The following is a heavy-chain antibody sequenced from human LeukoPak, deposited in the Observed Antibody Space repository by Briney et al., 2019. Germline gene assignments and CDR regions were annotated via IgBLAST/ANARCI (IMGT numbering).Heavy chain of an antibody. CDR1: GXTFSIYS. CDR2: ISSDGGTI. D-gene: IGHD2-21*02. CDR3: ARSTYCGGDCYPALGY. Sequence: PGGSPRLSCTASGXTFSIYSLNWVRQAPGKGQEWISYISSDGGTIYYADSVKGRFTISRDNAKNSLYLQMNSLRDEDTAVYYCARSTYCGGDCYPALGYWGQGTLVTVSS. J-gene: IGHJ4*02. V-gene: IGHV3-48*02.